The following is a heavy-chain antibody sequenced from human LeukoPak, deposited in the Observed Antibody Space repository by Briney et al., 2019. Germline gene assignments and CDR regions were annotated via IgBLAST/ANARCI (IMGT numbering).Heavy chain of an antibody. V-gene: IGHV4-59*01. CDR2: IFHTGST. J-gene: IGHJ4*02. CDR1: GGSISSYY. CDR3: AEIRGGSGIDY. Sequence: PSETLSLTCSVSGGSISSYYWSWIRQPPGKGLEWIGYIFHTGSTNYNPSLKSRVTMSVDTSKNQVSLRLSSVTAADTAVYYCAEIRGGSGIDYWGQGTMVTVSS. D-gene: IGHD3-10*01.